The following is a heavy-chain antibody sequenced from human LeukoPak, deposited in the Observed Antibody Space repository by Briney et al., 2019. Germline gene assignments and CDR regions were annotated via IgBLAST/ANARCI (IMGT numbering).Heavy chain of an antibody. V-gene: IGHV3-48*02. CDR2: ISGSSTTI. J-gene: IGHJ4*02. CDR1: GFTFSSYT. D-gene: IGHD2-2*01. CDR3: ARDVLSYGDPGVDY. Sequence: PGGSLRLSCAASGFTFSSYTMTWVRQAPGKGLEWVSYISGSSTTIYYADSVKGRFTISRDNAKNSLYLQMNSLRDEDTAVYYCARDVLSYGDPGVDYWGQGTLVTVSS.